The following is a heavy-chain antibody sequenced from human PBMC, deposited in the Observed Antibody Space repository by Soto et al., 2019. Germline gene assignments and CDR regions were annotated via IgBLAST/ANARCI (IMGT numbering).Heavy chain of an antibody. V-gene: IGHV3-53*01. CDR3: ARATGGTGWAWVDY. CDR1: GFSVRTDY. Sequence: EVQLVESGGDLIQPGGSLRLSCAASGFSVRTDYMTWVRQPPGKGLEWVSVIYRDGTTYYADSVKGRFTISRDNSKNTVYLQINSLRVDDTALYYCARATGGTGWAWVDYWGQGTLVTVSS. CDR2: IYRDGTT. J-gene: IGHJ4*02. D-gene: IGHD6-19*01.